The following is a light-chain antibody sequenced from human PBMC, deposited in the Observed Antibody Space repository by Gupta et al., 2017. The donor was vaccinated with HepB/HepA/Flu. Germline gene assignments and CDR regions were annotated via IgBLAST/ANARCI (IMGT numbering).Light chain of an antibody. Sequence: DIVMTQSPDSLAVSLGERATIKCKSSQSVLFYSNNKNNLAWYQQKPGQPPKLLIYWASTRESGVPDRFSGSGSGTEFTLTISSLQAEDVALYYCQQYHSLPLTFGQGTRLEIK. CDR2: WAS. V-gene: IGKV4-1*01. J-gene: IGKJ5*01. CDR1: QSVLFYSNNKNN. CDR3: QQYHSLPLT.